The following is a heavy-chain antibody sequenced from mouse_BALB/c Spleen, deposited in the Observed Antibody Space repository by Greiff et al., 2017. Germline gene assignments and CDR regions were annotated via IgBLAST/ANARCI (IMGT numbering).Heavy chain of an antibody. CDR3: ARGRYEDYAMDY. D-gene: IGHD2-14*01. J-gene: IGHJ4*01. Sequence: EVMLVESGGGFVKPGGSLKLSCAASGFTFSSYAMSWVRQTPEKRLEWVASISSGGSTYYPDSVKGRFTISRDNARNILYLQMSSLRSEDTAMYYCARGRYEDYAMDYWGQGTSVTVSS. V-gene: IGHV5-6-5*01. CDR1: GFTFSSYA. CDR2: ISSGGST.